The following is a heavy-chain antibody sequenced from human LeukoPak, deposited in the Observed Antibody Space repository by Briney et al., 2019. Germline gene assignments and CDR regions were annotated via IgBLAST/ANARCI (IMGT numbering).Heavy chain of an antibody. CDR3: ARHVGFWSGYFREADY. Sequence: GESLKISCKGSGYSFTSYWIGWVRQMPGKGLEWMGIIYPGDSDTRYSPSFQGQVTISADKSISTAYLQWSSLKASDTAMYYCARHVGFWSGYFREADYWGQGTLVTVSS. J-gene: IGHJ4*02. CDR2: IYPGDSDT. CDR1: GYSFTSYW. V-gene: IGHV5-51*01. D-gene: IGHD3-3*01.